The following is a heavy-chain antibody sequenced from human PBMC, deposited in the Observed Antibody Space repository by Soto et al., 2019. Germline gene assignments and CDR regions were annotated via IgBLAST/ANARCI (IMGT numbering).Heavy chain of an antibody. D-gene: IGHD1-20*01. J-gene: IGHJ6*02. CDR2: IWDDGSNK. CDR3: ARYMDAYHVYAFGMAV. Sequence: QVQLVESGGGVVQPGRSLRLSCAASGFTFSSYGMHWVRQAPGKGLEWVALIWDDGSNKYYADSVKGRLTISRDNSKNTLYLQMNSLGAEDTAVYYCARYMDAYHVYAFGMAVWGRGTTVTVSS. V-gene: IGHV3-33*01. CDR1: GFTFSSYG.